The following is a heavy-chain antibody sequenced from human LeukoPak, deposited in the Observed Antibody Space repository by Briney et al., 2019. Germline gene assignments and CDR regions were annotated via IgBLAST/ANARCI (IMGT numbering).Heavy chain of an antibody. CDR1: GFTFSSYG. V-gene: IGHV3-30*02. CDR2: IQYDGNNK. CDR3: AELGITMIGGV. D-gene: IGHD3-10*02. J-gene: IGHJ6*04. Sequence: PGGSLRLPCAASGFTFSSYGMHWVRRAPGKGLEWVAFIQYDGNNKYYADSVKGRFTISRDNAKNSLYLQMNSLRAEDTAVYYCAELGITMIGGVWGKGTTVTISS.